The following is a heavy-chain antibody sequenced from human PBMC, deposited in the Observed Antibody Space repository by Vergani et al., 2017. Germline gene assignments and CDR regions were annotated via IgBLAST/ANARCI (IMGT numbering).Heavy chain of an antibody. CDR2: INPSGGST. V-gene: IGHV1-46*01. CDR1: GYTFTNYY. D-gene: IGHD1-26*01. J-gene: IGHJ4*02. CDR3: ARTADKWELPHRRYFDY. Sequence: QVLLVQSGAEVKKPGASVRVSCKTSGYTFTNYYIHWVRQAPGQGLEWMGIINPSGGSTTYAQQFKGRVTMTRDTSISTAYMELSRLRSDDTAVYYCARTADKWELPHRRYFDYWGQGTLVTVSS.